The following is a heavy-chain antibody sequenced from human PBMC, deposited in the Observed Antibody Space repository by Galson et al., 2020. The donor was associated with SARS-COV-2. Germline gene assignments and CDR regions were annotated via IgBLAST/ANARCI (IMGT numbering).Heavy chain of an antibody. CDR1: GFTFSSFG. CDR3: AKESGSSIPAAY. CDR2: LSYEGGHI. D-gene: IGHD6-13*01. Sequence: GESLKISCVASGFTFSSFGMHWVRPAPGKGLEWVAILSYEGGHIYYADSVKGRFTISRDNSRNTVYLQMNSLRAEDTAVYYCAKESGSSIPAAYWGQGTLVTVPS. J-gene: IGHJ4*02. V-gene: IGHV3-30*18.